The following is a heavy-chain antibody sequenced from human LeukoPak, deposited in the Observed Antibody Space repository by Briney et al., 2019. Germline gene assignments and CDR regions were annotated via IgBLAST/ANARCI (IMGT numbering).Heavy chain of an antibody. D-gene: IGHD3-10*01. J-gene: IGHJ4*02. CDR3: AKGVASYGTGYYFDF. CDR2: IRDSGSGT. V-gene: IGHV3-23*01. Sequence: GGSLRLSCAASGFTFSSYAMNWVRQASGKGVELGSSIRDSGSGTFYADFVKGRFTISRDNSKNTLYLQMNSLRAEDAALYYCAKGVASYGTGYYFDFWGQGTLVTVSS. CDR1: GFTFSSYA.